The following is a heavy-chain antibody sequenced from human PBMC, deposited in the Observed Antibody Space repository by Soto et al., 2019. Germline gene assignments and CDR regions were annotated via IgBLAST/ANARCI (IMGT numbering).Heavy chain of an antibody. D-gene: IGHD3-3*01. CDR2: IYYSGST. CDR1: GGSISSSSYY. J-gene: IGHJ4*02. V-gene: IGHV4-39*01. Sequence: QLQLQESGPGLVKPSETLSLTCTVSGGSISSSSYYWGWIRQPPGKGLEWIGSIYYSGSTYYNPSLKSRVTISVDTSKNQFSLKLSSVTAADTAVYYCASSSPNPEGDYDFWSGFFLRYYFDYWGQGTLVTVSS. CDR3: ASSSPNPEGDYDFWSGFFLRYYFDY.